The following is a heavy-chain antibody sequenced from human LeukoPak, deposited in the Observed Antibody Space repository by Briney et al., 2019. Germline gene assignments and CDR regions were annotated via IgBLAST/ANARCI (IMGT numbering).Heavy chain of an antibody. D-gene: IGHD2-2*01. CDR1: GGSFSGYY. Sequence: SETLSLTCAVYGGSFSGYYWSWIRQPPGKGLEWIGEINHSGSTNYSPSLKSRVTISADTSKNQFSLKLSSVTAADTAVYYCARTLINYCSSTSCFNAGFFYYYYGMDVWGQGTTVTVSS. CDR3: ARTLINYCSSTSCFNAGFFYYYYGMDV. CDR2: INHSGST. J-gene: IGHJ6*02. V-gene: IGHV4-34*01.